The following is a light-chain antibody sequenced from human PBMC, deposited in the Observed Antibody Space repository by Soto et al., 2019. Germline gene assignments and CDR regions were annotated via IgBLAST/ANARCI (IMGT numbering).Light chain of an antibody. Sequence: EIVLTQSPGTLSVSPGERATLSCRASQRVSSKLAWYQQKPGQAPRLLFYGASTGATGIPARFSDSGSETKFTLSISSLQSEDFAVYYCQQYNNWPGTFGQGTKV. CDR2: GAS. CDR3: QQYNNWPGT. J-gene: IGKJ1*01. V-gene: IGKV3-15*01. CDR1: QRVSSK.